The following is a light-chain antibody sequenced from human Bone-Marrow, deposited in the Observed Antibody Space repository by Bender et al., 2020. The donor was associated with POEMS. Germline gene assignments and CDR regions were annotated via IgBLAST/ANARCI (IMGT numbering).Light chain of an antibody. CDR3: SSWDDSLSGWV. CDR2: SDD. Sequence: QPVLTQPPSVSGSPGQRVTISCSGSDSNIGRNHVHWYQQVPGTAPKVLIYSDDQRPSGVPARFSGSKSGTSASLAISDIQSEDEGDYYCSSWDDSLSGWVFGGGTKLTVL. J-gene: IGLJ3*02. CDR1: DSNIGRNH. V-gene: IGLV1-44*01.